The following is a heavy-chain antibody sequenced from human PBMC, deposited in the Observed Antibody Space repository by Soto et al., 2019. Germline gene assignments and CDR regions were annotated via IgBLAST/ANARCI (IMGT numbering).Heavy chain of an antibody. J-gene: IGHJ3*02. CDR3: ARRYGSAFDI. CDR1: GGSISSYY. V-gene: IGHV4-59*01. Sequence: PSETLSLTCTVSGGSISSYYWSWIRQPPGKGLEWIGYIYYSGSTNHNPSLKSRVTISVDTSKNQFSLKLSSVTAADTAVYYCARRYGSAFDIWGQGTMVTVSS. CDR2: IYYSGST. D-gene: IGHD3-10*01.